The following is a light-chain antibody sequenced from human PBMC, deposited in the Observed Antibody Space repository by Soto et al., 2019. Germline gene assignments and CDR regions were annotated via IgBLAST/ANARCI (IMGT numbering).Light chain of an antibody. V-gene: IGKV1-9*01. J-gene: IGKJ1*01. CDR2: AAS. CDR1: QGISSY. Sequence: DIQLTQSPSFLSASVGDTVTITCRASQGISSYLAWYQQKPGKAPKLLIFAASTLQSGVPSRFSGGGSGTEFTLTISNLQPEDFATYYCQQLNSYPWTFGQGTKVEIK. CDR3: QQLNSYPWT.